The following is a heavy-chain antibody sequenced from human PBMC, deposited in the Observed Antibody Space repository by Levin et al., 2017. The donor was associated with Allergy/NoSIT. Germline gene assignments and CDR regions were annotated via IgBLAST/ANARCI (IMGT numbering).Heavy chain of an antibody. D-gene: IGHD1-14*01. Sequence: SGPTLVKPTETLTLTCTFSGFSLTTGGVAVGWIRQPPGKALEWLALIYWNGGKHYSPSLKTRLTITKDTPRNQLVLTMINVYPADTGTYYCARSQPPPGADFDSWGQGTLVTVSS. CDR2: IYWNGGK. J-gene: IGHJ4*02. CDR3: ARSQPPPGADFDS. CDR1: GFSLTTGGVA. V-gene: IGHV2-5*01.